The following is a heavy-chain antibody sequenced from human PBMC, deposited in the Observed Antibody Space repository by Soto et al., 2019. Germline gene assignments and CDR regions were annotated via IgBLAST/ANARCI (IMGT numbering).Heavy chain of an antibody. CDR2: IWYDGSNK. Sequence: GGSLRLSCAASGFTFSSYGMHWVRQAPGKGLEWVAVIWYDGSNKYYADSVKGRFTISRDNSKNTLYLQMNSLRAEDTAVYYCAREYAAGDPYYYYGMDVWGQGTTVTVSS. CDR3: AREYAAGDPYYYYGMDV. J-gene: IGHJ6*02. D-gene: IGHD6-13*01. CDR1: GFTFSSYG. V-gene: IGHV3-33*01.